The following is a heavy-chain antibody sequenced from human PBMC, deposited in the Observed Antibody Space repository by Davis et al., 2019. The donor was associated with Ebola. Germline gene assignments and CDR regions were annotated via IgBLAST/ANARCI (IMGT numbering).Heavy chain of an antibody. J-gene: IGHJ6*04. CDR3: ARDSMYYYGSGSYAGMDV. CDR2: IYYSGST. Sequence: PSETLSLTCTVSGGSISSYYWSWIRQPPGKGLEWIGYIYYSGSTNYNPSLKSRVTISVDTSKNQFSLKLSSVTAADTAVYYCARDSMYYYGSGSYAGMDVWGKGTTVTVSS. D-gene: IGHD3-10*01. V-gene: IGHV4-59*01. CDR1: GGSISSYY.